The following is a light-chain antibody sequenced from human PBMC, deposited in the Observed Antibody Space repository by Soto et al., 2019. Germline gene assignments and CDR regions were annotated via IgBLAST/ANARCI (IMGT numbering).Light chain of an antibody. CDR2: NAS. V-gene: IGKV1-5*03. Sequence: DIQMTQSPSTLCASVGDRVTITCRASQSISSWLAWYQQKPGKAPKLLISNASNLESGVPSRFSGSGSGTEITLTISSLQPDDFATYYCQQYNTYSRTFGQGTKVDIK. J-gene: IGKJ1*01. CDR1: QSISSW. CDR3: QQYNTYSRT.